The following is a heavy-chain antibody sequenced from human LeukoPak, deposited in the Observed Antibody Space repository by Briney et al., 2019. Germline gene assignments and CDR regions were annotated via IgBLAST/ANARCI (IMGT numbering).Heavy chain of an antibody. D-gene: IGHD6-19*01. Sequence: PGGSLRLSCAASGFTLSRYSMNWVRQAPGKGLEWVSYISSSSSTIYYADSVKGRFTISRDNAKNSLYLQMNSLRAEDTAVYYCARGVAVAAFSAFDVWGQGTMVTVSS. CDR1: GFTLSRYS. CDR2: ISSSSSTI. V-gene: IGHV3-48*01. J-gene: IGHJ3*01. CDR3: ARGVAVAAFSAFDV.